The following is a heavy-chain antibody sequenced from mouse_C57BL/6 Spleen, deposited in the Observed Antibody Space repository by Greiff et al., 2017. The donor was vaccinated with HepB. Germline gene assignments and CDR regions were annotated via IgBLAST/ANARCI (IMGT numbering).Heavy chain of an antibody. CDR1: GYTFTSYW. CDR2: IHPNSGST. V-gene: IGHV1-64*01. J-gene: IGHJ2*01. CDR3: ARGGDYGNSYFDY. Sequence: VQLQQPGAELVKPGASVKLSCKASGYTFTSYWMHWVKQRPGQGLEWIGMIHPNSGSTNYNEKFKSKATLTVDKSSSTAYMQLSSLTSEDSAVYYCARGGDYGNSYFDYWGQGTTLTVSS. D-gene: IGHD2-1*01.